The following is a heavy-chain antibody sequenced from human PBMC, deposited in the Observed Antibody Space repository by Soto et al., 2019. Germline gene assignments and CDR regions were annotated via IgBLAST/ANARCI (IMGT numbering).Heavy chain of an antibody. CDR2: MSYDGSDT. Sequence: GGSLRLSCVGSGFISSNNVMHWVRQTPGKGLEWVAFMSYDGSDTFYADSVKGRFTISRDNSKNTLFLHMSNLRAEDTAMYYCTIVRVADSALDHWGQGTLVTVSS. CDR1: GFISSNNV. CDR3: TIVRVADSALDH. D-gene: IGHD3-10*02. V-gene: IGHV3-30*02. J-gene: IGHJ4*02.